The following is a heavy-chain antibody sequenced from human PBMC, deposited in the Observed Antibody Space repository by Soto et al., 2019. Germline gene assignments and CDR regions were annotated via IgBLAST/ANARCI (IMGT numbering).Heavy chain of an antibody. CDR2: ISAYNGNA. D-gene: IGHD2-2*01. J-gene: IGHJ4*02. V-gene: IGHV1-18*01. CDR3: ARGVVVVPAAISRAGVYYFDY. CDR1: GYTFTSYG. Sequence: ASVKVSCKASGYTFTSYGISWVRQAPGQGLEWMGWISAYNGNANYAQKLQGRVTMTTDTSTRTAYMELRSLRSDDTAVYYCARGVVVVPAAISRAGVYYFDYWGRGTLVTVSS.